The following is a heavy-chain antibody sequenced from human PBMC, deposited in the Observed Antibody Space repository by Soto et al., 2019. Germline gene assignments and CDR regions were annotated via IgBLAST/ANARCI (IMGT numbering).Heavy chain of an antibody. D-gene: IGHD3-22*01. CDR1: GYKFTSSW. CDR3: ARKDKSGYFNWFDP. Sequence: GESLKISCRTSGYKFTSSWIAWVRQKPGKGLEWMGIIFPSDSDTRYSPSFQGQVTISADRSTSTVFLQWASLKASDTAVYFCARKDKSGYFNWFDPWGQGTLVTVSS. J-gene: IGHJ5*02. CDR2: IFPSDSDT. V-gene: IGHV5-51*01.